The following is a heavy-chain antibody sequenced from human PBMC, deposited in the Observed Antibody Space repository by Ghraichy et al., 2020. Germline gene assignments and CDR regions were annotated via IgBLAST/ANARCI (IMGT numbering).Heavy chain of an antibody. J-gene: IGHJ5*02. CDR2: IYHGGST. CDR1: GDSISSRNW. Sequence: SETLSLTCAVLGDSISSRNWWSWVRQPPGKGLEWIGEIYHGGSTKYNPSFRSRVTISVDKSKNQLSLNLRSVTAADTAIYYCAPVKGITRGWFDAWGQGSLVTVSS. CDR3: APVKGITRGWFDA. D-gene: IGHD3-16*01. V-gene: IGHV4-4*02.